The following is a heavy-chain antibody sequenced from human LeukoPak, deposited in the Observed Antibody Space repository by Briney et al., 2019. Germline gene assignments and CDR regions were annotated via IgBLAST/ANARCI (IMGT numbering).Heavy chain of an antibody. CDR2: MFYSGTT. J-gene: IGHJ3*02. CDR3: VGEKSLFGEAI. D-gene: IGHD3-10*02. CDR1: GVSITTYY. V-gene: IGHV4-59*01. Sequence: PSETLSLTCTVSGVSITTYYWNWVRQPPGKGLEWIGHMFYSGTTSYNPSLKSRVAISVDTFKSRVSLTVTAVTAADTAVYYCVGEKSLFGEAIWSQGTLVTVSS.